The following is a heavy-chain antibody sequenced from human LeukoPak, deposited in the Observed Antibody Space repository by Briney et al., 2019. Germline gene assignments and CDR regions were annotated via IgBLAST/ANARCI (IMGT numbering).Heavy chain of an antibody. D-gene: IGHD3-16*02. CDR2: ISYDGSNK. J-gene: IGHJ4*02. V-gene: IGHV3-30*18. CDR1: GFTFSSYG. CDR3: AKAGAPYDYVWGSYRYTGPEYYFDY. Sequence: PGRSLRLSCAASGFTFSSYGMHWVRQAPGKGLEWVAVISYDGSNKYYADSVKGRFTISRDNSKNTLYLQMNSLRAEDTAVYYCAKAGAPYDYVWGSYRYTGPEYYFDYWGQGTLVTVSS.